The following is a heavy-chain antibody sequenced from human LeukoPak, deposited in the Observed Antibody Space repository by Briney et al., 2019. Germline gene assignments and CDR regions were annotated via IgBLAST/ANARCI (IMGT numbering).Heavy chain of an antibody. V-gene: IGHV4-61*02. CDR3: AREGDSGYCSGGSCYGWRNLDY. Sequence: PSQTLSLTCTVSGASISIGSFYWSWIRQPAGKGLEWIGRIYTSGGTDYSPSLKSRVTISVDTPKNQFSLKLSSVTAADTAVYYCAREGDSGYCSGGSCYGWRNLDYWGQGTLVTVSS. J-gene: IGHJ4*02. CDR2: IYTSGGT. D-gene: IGHD2-15*01. CDR1: GASISIGSFY.